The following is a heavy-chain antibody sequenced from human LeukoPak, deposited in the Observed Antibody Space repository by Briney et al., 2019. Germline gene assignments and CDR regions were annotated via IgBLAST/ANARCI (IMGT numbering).Heavy chain of an antibody. V-gene: IGHV1-2*02. D-gene: IGHD6-19*01. J-gene: IGHJ4*02. CDR3: ASGYSSGWSGDY. CDR2: INPNSGGT. CDR1: GYTFTDHY. Sequence: ASVKVSCKASGYTFTDHYLPWVRQAPGQGLEWMGWINPNSGGTNYLQKFQGRVTMTRDTSISTAYMELTRLRSDDTAVYYCASGYSSGWSGDYWGQGTLVTVSS.